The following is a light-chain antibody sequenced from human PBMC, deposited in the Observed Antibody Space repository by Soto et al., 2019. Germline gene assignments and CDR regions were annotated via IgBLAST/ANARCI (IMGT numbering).Light chain of an antibody. Sequence: QSALTQPPSVSVSPGQSITISCTGTSSDVGGYNYVSWSQQHPGKAPQLMIYEVSKRPSGVSNRFSGSKSGNTASLTISGLQAEDEADYYCSSYTSSSTYVFGTGTKVTVL. J-gene: IGLJ1*01. CDR1: SSDVGGYNY. CDR2: EVS. V-gene: IGLV2-14*01. CDR3: SSYTSSSTYV.